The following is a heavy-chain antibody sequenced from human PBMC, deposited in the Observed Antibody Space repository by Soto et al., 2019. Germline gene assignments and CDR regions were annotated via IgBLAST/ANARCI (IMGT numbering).Heavy chain of an antibody. CDR1: GFMLKNHW. D-gene: IGHD3-9*01. CDR3: ARDSRCDWSLDY. J-gene: IGHJ4*02. CDR2: IKSDGGEK. V-gene: IGHV3-7*04. Sequence: GGSLRLSCAASGFMLKNHWMTWVRQTPGKGLEWVGNIKSDGGEKYYVDSVKGRFTISRDNDNNSVYLQMNSLRAEDTAVYYCARDSRCDWSLDYWGQGTLVTVSS.